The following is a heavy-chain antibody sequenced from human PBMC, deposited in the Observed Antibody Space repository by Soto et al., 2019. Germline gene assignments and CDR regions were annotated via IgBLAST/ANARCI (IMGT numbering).Heavy chain of an antibody. J-gene: IGHJ6*02. Sequence: EVQLVESGGGLVQPGGSLRLSCLTSGFSFSSYWMSWVRQAPGKGLEWVANIKQNGTEKFYVDSVKGRFTISRDNAKNSLYLEMNSLRAEDTAVYYCAREKWLQFYFYYGLDVWGQGTTVNVSS. CDR2: IKQNGTEK. D-gene: IGHD4-4*01. V-gene: IGHV3-7*01. CDR3: AREKWLQFYFYYGLDV. CDR1: GFSFSSYW.